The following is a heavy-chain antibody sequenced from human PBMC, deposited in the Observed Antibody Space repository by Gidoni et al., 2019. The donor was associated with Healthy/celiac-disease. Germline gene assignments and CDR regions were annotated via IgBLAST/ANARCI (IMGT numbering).Heavy chain of an antibody. CDR3: ARDCISP. CDR2: INTNSGAT. V-gene: IGHV1-2*02. CDR1: GYTFTGYY. J-gene: IGHJ5*02. D-gene: IGHD2-2*01. Sequence: QVQMVQSGAEGKKPGAAVEVSCGASGYTFTGYYMHWVRQPPGQGLEWMGWINTNSGATNHAQKFQGRVTMTRATSISTAYMELSRLRSDDTAVYYCARDCISPLGQGTLVPVSS.